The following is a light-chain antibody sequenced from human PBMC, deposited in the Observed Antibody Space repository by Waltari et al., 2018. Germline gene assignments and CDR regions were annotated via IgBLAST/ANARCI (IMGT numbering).Light chain of an antibody. V-gene: IGLV2-8*01. J-gene: IGLJ3*02. CDR2: EVS. Sequence: QSALTQPPSASGSPGQSVTISCTGTSSDVGGYNYVSWYQQHPGKAPKLMIYEVSKRPSGVPDRFSGSKSGNTASLTVSGRQAEDEADYYCSSYAGSVWVFGGGTKLTVL. CDR1: SSDVGGYNY. CDR3: SSYAGSVWV.